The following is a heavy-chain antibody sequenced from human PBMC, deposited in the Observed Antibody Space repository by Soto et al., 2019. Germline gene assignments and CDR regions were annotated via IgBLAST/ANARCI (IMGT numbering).Heavy chain of an antibody. CDR1: GYTFTTHT. Sequence: QVQLVQSGAEVKRPGASVKVFCKASGYTFTTHTMHWVRQAPGQGLEWMGWMNGGNGNTKYSQKFQGRVTFTRDTFAITAYRELSSLRSEDTAVDYCTRLETDYWGQGTLVTVSS. CDR3: TRLETDY. J-gene: IGHJ4*02. CDR2: MNGGNGNT. V-gene: IGHV1-3*01.